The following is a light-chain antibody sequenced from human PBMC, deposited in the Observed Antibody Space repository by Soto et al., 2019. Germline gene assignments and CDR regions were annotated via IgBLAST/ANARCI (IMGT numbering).Light chain of an antibody. J-gene: IGLJ1*01. Sequence: QSALGQPASVSGSPGQSITISCTGTSSDVGGFEYVSWHQHQPGEAPKLIIYDVTKRPSGVSNRFSGSKSGNTASLTISGIQAEDEGDYYCGSITRSSTSVFGTGTKVTVL. CDR1: SSDVGGFEY. CDR3: GSITRSSTSV. V-gene: IGLV2-14*01. CDR2: DVT.